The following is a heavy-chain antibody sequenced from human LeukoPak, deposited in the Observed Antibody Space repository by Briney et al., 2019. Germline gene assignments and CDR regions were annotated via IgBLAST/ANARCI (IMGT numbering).Heavy chain of an antibody. CDR3: ARVSIGYSSSWYSHWFDP. Sequence: SETLSLTCTVSGGSISSSSYYWGWIRQPPGKGLEWIGSIYYSGSTYYNPSLKSRVTISVDTSKNQFSLKLSSVTAADTAVYYCARVSIGYSSSWYSHWFDPWGQGTLVTVSS. J-gene: IGHJ5*02. CDR2: IYYSGST. V-gene: IGHV4-39*07. CDR1: GGSISSSSYY. D-gene: IGHD6-13*01.